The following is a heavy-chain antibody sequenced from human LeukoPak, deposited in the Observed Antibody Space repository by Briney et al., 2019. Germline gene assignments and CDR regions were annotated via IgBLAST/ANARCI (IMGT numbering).Heavy chain of an antibody. Sequence: SETLSLTCAVYGGSFSGYYWSWIRQPPGKGLEWIGEINHSGSTNYNPSLKSRVTISVDTSKNQFSLKLSSVTAADTAVYYCARDRDSYGYNNWFDPWGQGTLVTVSS. V-gene: IGHV4-34*01. J-gene: IGHJ5*02. CDR3: ARDRDSYGYNNWFDP. CDR2: INHSGST. CDR1: GGSFSGYY. D-gene: IGHD5-18*01.